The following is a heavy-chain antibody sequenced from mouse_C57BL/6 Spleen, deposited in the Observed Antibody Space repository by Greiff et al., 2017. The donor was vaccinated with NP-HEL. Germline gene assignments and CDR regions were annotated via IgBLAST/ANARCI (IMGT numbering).Heavy chain of an antibody. J-gene: IGHJ2*01. Sequence: EVHLVESGGGLVKPGGSLKLSCAASGFTFSSYTMSWVRQTPEKRLEWVATISGGGGNTYYPASVKGRFTISRDNAKNTLYLQMSSLRSEDTALYYCARAGRPSTGLGRFDYWGQGTTLTVSS. CDR3: ARAGRPSTGLGRFDY. CDR1: GFTFSSYT. V-gene: IGHV5-9*01. CDR2: ISGGGGNT. D-gene: IGHD4-1*01.